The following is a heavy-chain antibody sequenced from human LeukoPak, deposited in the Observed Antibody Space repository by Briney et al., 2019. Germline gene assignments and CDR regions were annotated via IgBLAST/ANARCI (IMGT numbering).Heavy chain of an antibody. V-gene: IGHV1-8*01. Sequence: ASVKVSCKASGYTFTSYDINWVRQATGQGLEWMGWMNPNSGNTGYALKFQGRVTMTRNTSISTAYMELSSLRSEDTAVYYCASLPYDYVWGSYRYTGGDDAFDIWGQGTMVTVSS. CDR1: GYTFTSYD. J-gene: IGHJ3*02. D-gene: IGHD3-16*02. CDR3: ASLPYDYVWGSYRYTGGDDAFDI. CDR2: MNPNSGNT.